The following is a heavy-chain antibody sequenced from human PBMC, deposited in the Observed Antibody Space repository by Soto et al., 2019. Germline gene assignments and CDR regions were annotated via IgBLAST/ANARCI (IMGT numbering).Heavy chain of an antibody. J-gene: IGHJ5*02. CDR1: GFSLSTSGVG. CDR3: AHRRAWYYDFWSGQLNWFDP. V-gene: IGHV2-5*02. Sequence: QITLKESGPTLVKPTQTLTLTCTFSGFSLSTSGVGVGWIRQPPGKALEWLALIYWDDDKRYSPSLKSRLTITKDTSKNQVVLTMTNMDPVDTATYYCAHRRAWYYDFWSGQLNWFDPWGQGTLVTVSS. CDR2: IYWDDDK. D-gene: IGHD3-3*01.